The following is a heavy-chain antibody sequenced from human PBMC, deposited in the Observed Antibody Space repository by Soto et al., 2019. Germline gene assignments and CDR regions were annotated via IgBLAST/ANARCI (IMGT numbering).Heavy chain of an antibody. V-gene: IGHV3-30-3*01. CDR2: ISYDGSNK. Sequence: QVQLVESGGGVVQPGRSLRLSCAASGFTFSSYAMHWVRQAPGKGLEWVAVISYDGSNKYYEDSVKGRFTISRDNSKNTLYLQMNSLRAEDTAVYYCAREIAAAGTSWGQGTLVTVSS. D-gene: IGHD6-13*01. CDR3: AREIAAAGTS. CDR1: GFTFSSYA. J-gene: IGHJ4*02.